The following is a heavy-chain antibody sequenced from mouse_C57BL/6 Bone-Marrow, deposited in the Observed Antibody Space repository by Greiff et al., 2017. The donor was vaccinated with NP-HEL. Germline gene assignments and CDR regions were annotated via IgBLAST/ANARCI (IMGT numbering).Heavy chain of an antibody. CDR1: GYAFTSYW. V-gene: IGHV1-7*01. CDR3: ARRYFDV. Sequence: VQLQQSGAELAKPGASVKLSCTASGYAFTSYWMRWVPQRPGQGLEWIGYINPSSGYTKYNQKFKDKATLTADNSSSTAYLQLSSLTYEDSAVYYCARRYFDVWGTGTTVTVSS. CDR2: INPSSGYT. J-gene: IGHJ1*03.